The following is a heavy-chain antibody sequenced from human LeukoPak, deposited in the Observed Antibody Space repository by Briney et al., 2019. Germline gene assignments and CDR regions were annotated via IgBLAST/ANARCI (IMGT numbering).Heavy chain of an antibody. CDR2: IYYSGSN. D-gene: IGHD6-19*01. V-gene: IGHV4-59*01. Sequence: WETLSLTCTVSGGSMSSYYRSWFRQPPGKGLEWVGYIYYSGSNKYNPSLKRRGTISVGTTNNRFSLKLSSVTAADTAVYYCARGGWYEDYCGQGTLFTVSS. J-gene: IGHJ4*02. CDR1: GGSMSSYY. CDR3: ARGGWYEDY.